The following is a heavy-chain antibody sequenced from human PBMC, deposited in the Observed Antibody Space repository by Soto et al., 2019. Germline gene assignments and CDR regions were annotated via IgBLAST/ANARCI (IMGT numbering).Heavy chain of an antibody. D-gene: IGHD2-2*01. Sequence: SETLSLTCAVYGGSFSGYYWSWIRQPPGKGLEWIGEINHSGSTNYNPSLKSRVTISVDTSKNQFSLKLSSVTAADTAVYYCAKVGPAANHYFDYWGQGTLVTVSS. J-gene: IGHJ4*02. V-gene: IGHV4-34*01. CDR1: GGSFSGYY. CDR3: AKVGPAANHYFDY. CDR2: INHSGST.